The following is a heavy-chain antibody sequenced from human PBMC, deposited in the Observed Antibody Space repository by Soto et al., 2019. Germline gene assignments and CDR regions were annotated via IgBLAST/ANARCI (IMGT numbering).Heavy chain of an antibody. CDR3: AKDRNYYGSGSYYYYYGMDV. D-gene: IGHD3-10*01. V-gene: IGHV3-30*18. Sequence: GGSLRLSCAASRFTFSSYGMHWVRQAPGKGLEWVAVISYDGSNKYYADSVKGRFTISRDNSKNTLYLQMNSLRAEDTAVYYCAKDRNYYGSGSYYYYYGMDVWGQGTTVTVS. J-gene: IGHJ6*02. CDR1: RFTFSSYG. CDR2: ISYDGSNK.